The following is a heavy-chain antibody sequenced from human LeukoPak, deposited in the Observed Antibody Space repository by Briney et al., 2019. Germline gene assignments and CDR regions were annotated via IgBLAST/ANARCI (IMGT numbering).Heavy chain of an antibody. CDR1: GYTFTGYY. V-gene: IGHV1-2*02. Sequence: ASVKVSCKASGYTFTGYYMHWVRRAPGQGLEWMGWINPNSGGTNYAQKFQGRVTMTTDTYTNTAYMELRSLRSDDTAVYYCAGSLGYCTSNVCYLKYWGQGTLVTVSS. D-gene: IGHD2-8*01. CDR2: INPNSGGT. J-gene: IGHJ4*02. CDR3: AGSLGYCTSNVCYLKY.